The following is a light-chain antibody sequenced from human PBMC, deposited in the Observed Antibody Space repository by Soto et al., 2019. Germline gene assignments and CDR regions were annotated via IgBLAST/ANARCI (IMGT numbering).Light chain of an antibody. Sequence: EIVLTQSPGTLSLSPGERASLSSRASQSVSSTYLAWYQQNPGQAPRLLIYGASSRATGIPDGFTGSGSGTDFSLTISRLEHEDFAVYYCQQYGSSPQTFGQGTKVEIK. V-gene: IGKV3-20*01. CDR1: QSVSSTY. J-gene: IGKJ1*01. CDR3: QQYGSSPQT. CDR2: GAS.